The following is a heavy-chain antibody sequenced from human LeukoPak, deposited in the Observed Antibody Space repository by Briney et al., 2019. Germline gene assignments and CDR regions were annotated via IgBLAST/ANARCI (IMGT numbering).Heavy chain of an antibody. CDR1: GGSISSTSYY. CDR2: IYYTGST. D-gene: IGHD6-25*01. Sequence: PSETLSLTCTVSGGSISSTSYYWGWIRQPPGKGLEWIGNIYYTGSTYYNPSLQSRVTMSVDTSKNQFSLKLTSVTAADTAVFYCARQLAAQEGYYYHYMDVWGKGTTVTVSS. V-gene: IGHV4-39*01. J-gene: IGHJ6*03. CDR3: ARQLAAQEGYYYHYMDV.